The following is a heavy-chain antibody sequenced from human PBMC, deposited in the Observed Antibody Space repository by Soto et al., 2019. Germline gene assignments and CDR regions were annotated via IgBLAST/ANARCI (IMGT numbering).Heavy chain of an antibody. Sequence: QVQLQQWGAGLLKPSETLSLTCAVYGGSFSGYYWSWIRQPPGKGLEWIGEINHSGSTNYNPSLKSRVTISVDTSKNQFSLKLSSVTAADTAVYYCARGRGSTATFDPWGQGTLVTVSS. CDR1: GGSFSGYY. D-gene: IGHD1-26*01. J-gene: IGHJ5*02. CDR3: ARGRGSTATFDP. CDR2: INHSGST. V-gene: IGHV4-34*01.